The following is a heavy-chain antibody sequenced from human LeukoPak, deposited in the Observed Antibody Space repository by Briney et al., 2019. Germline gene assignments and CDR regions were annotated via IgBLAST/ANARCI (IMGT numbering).Heavy chain of an antibody. J-gene: IGHJ3*02. Sequence: GGSLTLSRAASGFIFSSYSLNWVRQAPGRGLEWVAYINGGTDLIHYADSVKGRLTISRDNASNSLYLQMHSLRDEDAAVCYCAREGYYGAFDIWGQGTMVTVSS. D-gene: IGHD3-10*01. CDR3: AREGYYGAFDI. CDR2: INGGTDLI. CDR1: GFIFSSYS. V-gene: IGHV3-48*02.